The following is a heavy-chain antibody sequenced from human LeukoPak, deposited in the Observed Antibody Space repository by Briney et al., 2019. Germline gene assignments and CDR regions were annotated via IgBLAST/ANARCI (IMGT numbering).Heavy chain of an antibody. V-gene: IGHV1-2*02. CDR1: GYTFTGYY. CDR3: ARSRGGSYYGDY. Sequence: GESLKISCKGSGYTFTGYYMHWVRQAPGQGLEWMGWINPNSGGTNYAQKFQGRVTMTRDTSISTAYMELSRLRSDDTAVYYCARSRGGSYYGDYWGQGTLVTVSS. J-gene: IGHJ4*02. CDR2: INPNSGGT. D-gene: IGHD1-26*01.